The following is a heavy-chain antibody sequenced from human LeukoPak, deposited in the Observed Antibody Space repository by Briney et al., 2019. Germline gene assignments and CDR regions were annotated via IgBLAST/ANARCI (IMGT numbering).Heavy chain of an antibody. CDR2: IDTTGDT. D-gene: IGHD4-23*01. Sequence: GGSLRLSCAVSGFTFRRYDMHWVRQATGKGLEWVSAIDTTGDTYYAGSVKGRFTISRENAKNSLYLQMNSLRAGDTAVYYCARDYGGPMDYGMDVWGQGTTVTVSS. CDR3: ARDYGGPMDYGMDV. V-gene: IGHV3-13*01. J-gene: IGHJ6*02. CDR1: GFTFRRYD.